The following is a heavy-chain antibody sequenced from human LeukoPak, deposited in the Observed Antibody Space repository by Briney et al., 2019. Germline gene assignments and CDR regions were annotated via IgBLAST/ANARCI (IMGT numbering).Heavy chain of an antibody. CDR2: IYSGGST. CDR1: GFTVSSNY. CDR3: ARGGESSSWYFTPYFDY. J-gene: IGHJ4*02. D-gene: IGHD6-13*01. Sequence: PGGSLRLSCAASGFTVSSNYMSWVRQAPGKGLEWVSVIYSGGSTYYADSVKGRFTISRDNSKNTLYLQMNSPRAEDTAVYYCARGGESSSWYFTPYFDYWGQGTLVTVSS. V-gene: IGHV3-53*01.